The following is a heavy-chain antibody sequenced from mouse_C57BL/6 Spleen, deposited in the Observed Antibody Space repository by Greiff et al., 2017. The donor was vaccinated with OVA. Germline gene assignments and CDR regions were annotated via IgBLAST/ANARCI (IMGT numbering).Heavy chain of an antibody. CDR1: GYTFTDYY. CDR2: INPNNGGT. V-gene: IGHV1-26*01. Sequence: EVQLQQSGPELVKPGASVKISCKASGYTFTDYYMNWVKQSHGQSLEWIGDINPNNGGTSYNQKFKGKATLTVDKSSSTAYMELRSLTSEDSAVEYCARRELDYYGSSCDPSYWYLDVWGTGTTVTVSS. CDR3: ARRELDYYGSSCDPSYWYLDV. J-gene: IGHJ1*03. D-gene: IGHD1-1*01.